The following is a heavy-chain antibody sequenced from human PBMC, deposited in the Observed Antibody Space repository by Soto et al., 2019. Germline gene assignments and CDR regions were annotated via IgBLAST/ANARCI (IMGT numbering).Heavy chain of an antibody. CDR1: GGSFIGYY. D-gene: IGHD6-6*01. CDR2: INHSGST. CDR3: ASFPSSSSDY. V-gene: IGHV4-34*01. J-gene: IGHJ4*02. Sequence: SETLSLTCAVYGGSFIGYYWSWIRQPPWKGLEWIGEINHSGSTNYNPSLKSRVTISVDTSKNQFSLKLSSVTAADTAVYYCASFPSSSSDYWGQGTLVTVSS.